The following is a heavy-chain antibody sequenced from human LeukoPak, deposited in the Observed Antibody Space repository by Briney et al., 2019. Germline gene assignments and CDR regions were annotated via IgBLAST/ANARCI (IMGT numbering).Heavy chain of an antibody. CDR2: IYYSGST. CDR1: GGSISSSSYY. J-gene: IGHJ4*02. Sequence: SETLSLTCTVSGGSISSSSYYWGWIRQPPGKGLEWIGSIYYSGSTYYNPSLKSRVTISVDTSKNQFSLKLSSVTAADTAVYYCARERTTSYSFDYWGQGTLVTVSS. V-gene: IGHV4-39*07. D-gene: IGHD2-2*01. CDR3: ARERTTSYSFDY.